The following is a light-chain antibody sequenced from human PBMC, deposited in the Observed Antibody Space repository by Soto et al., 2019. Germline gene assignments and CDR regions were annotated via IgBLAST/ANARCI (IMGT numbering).Light chain of an antibody. CDR3: AAWDDSLNGRHV. CDR2: SNN. CDR1: SSNIGSNT. J-gene: IGLJ1*01. Sequence: QSVLTQPPSASGTPGQRVTISCSGSSSNIGSNTVNWYQQLPGTAPKLLIYSNNQRPSGVPDRFSGPKSGTSASLAISGLQSEDEADYYCAAWDDSLNGRHVFGTGTKLTVL. V-gene: IGLV1-44*01.